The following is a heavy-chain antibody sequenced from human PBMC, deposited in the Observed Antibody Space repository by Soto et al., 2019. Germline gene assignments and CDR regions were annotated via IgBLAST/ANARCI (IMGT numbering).Heavy chain of an antibody. D-gene: IGHD2-15*01. J-gene: IGHJ5*02. CDR3: ARPNGYCSGGSCYWSWFDP. CDR2: IYYSGST. Sequence: SETLSLTCTVSGGSISSSSYYWGWIRQPPGKGLEWIGSIYYSGSTYYNPSLKSRVTISVDTSKNQFSLKLSSVTAADTAVYYCARPNGYCSGGSCYWSWFDPWGQGTLVTVPQ. V-gene: IGHV4-39*01. CDR1: GGSISSSSYY.